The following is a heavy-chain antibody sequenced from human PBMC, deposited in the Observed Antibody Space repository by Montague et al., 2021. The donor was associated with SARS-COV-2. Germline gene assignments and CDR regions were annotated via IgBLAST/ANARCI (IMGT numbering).Heavy chain of an antibody. CDR2: TYYRSKWYN. CDR3: SRGYCGGGSCYVFDY. D-gene: IGHD2-15*01. Sequence: CAISGDSVYSNRAAWNWIRQSPGRGLEWLGRTYYRSKWYNDYAVXVEXRITINPDTSKNQFSLQLKSVTPEDTAVYYCSRGYCGGGSCYVFDYWGQGTLATVSS. CDR1: GDSVYSNRAA. J-gene: IGHJ4*02. V-gene: IGHV6-1*01.